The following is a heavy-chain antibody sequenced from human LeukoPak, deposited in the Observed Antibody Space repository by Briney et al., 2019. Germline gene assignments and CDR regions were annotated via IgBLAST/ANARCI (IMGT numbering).Heavy chain of an antibody. CDR3: EKGYCSSTSCYHFDY. CDR1: GFTFDDYA. D-gene: IGHD2-2*01. Sequence: GGSLRLSCAASGFTFDDYAMHWVRQAPGKGLEWVSGISWNSGSIGYADSVKGRFTISRDNAKNSLYLQMNSLRAEDTALYYCEKGYCSSTSCYHFDYWGKGTLVTVSS. CDR2: ISWNSGSI. J-gene: IGHJ4*02. V-gene: IGHV3-9*01.